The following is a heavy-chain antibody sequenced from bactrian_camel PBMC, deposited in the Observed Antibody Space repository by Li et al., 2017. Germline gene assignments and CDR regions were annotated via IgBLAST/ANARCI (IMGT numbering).Heavy chain of an antibody. CDR2: IYSGGSNT. D-gene: IGHD7*01. Sequence: HVQLVESGGGLVQPGGSLRPSCAASGFTFSSSGMSWVRQAPGKGLEWVSGIYSGGSNTYYADSVKGRFTISRDNAKNTLYLQMNNLGTEDTAVYFCAARGVVGYNYWGQGTQVTVS. CDR1: GFTFSSSG. J-gene: IGHJ4*01. CDR3: AARGVVGYNY. V-gene: IGHV3S7*01.